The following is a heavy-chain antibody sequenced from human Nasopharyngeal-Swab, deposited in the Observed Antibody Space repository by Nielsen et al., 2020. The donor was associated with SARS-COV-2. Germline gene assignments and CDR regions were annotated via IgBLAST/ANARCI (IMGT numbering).Heavy chain of an antibody. CDR3: ARQIYDFWSGYGLVYYYYMDV. D-gene: IGHD3-3*01. CDR2: IYYSGST. V-gene: IGHV4-59*08. Sequence: WIRQPPGKGLEWIGYIYYSGSTNYNPSLKSRVTISVDTSKNQFSLKLSSVTAADTAVYYCARQIYDFWSGYGLVYYYYMDVWGKGTTVTVSS. J-gene: IGHJ6*03.